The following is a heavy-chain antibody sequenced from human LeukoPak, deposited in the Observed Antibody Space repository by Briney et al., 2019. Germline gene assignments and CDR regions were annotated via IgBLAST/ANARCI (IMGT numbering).Heavy chain of an antibody. CDR2: IYTSGST. CDR1: GGSISSYY. Sequence: SETLSLTCTVSGGSISSYYWSWIRQPAGKGLEWIGRIYTSGSTNYNPSLKSRVTMSVDTSKNQFSLKLSSVTAADTAVYYCARLRGPEETIFGVFPDAFDIWGQGTMVTVSS. J-gene: IGHJ3*02. V-gene: IGHV4-4*07. CDR3: ARLRGPEETIFGVFPDAFDI. D-gene: IGHD3-3*01.